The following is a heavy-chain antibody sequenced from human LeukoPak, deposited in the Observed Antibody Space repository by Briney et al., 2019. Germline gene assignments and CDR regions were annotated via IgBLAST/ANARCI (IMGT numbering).Heavy chain of an antibody. CDR3: ARDRISSSWGGYYYYYMDV. D-gene: IGHD3-3*02. Sequence: GGSLRLSCAASGITFSTYWMSWIRQAPGKGLEWVANIKQDGSDKYYVDSVRGRFTISRDNAKNSLYLQMNSLRAEDTAVYYCARDRISSSWGGYYYYYMDVWGKGTTVTVSS. V-gene: IGHV3-7*01. CDR2: IKQDGSDK. CDR1: GITFSTYW. J-gene: IGHJ6*03.